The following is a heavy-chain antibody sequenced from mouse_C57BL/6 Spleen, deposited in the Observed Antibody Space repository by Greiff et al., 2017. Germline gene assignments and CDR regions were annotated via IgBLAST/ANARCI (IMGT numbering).Heavy chain of an antibody. Sequence: PGASVKLSCKASGYTFPDYYINWVKQRPGQGLEWIARIYPGSGNTYYNEKFKGKATLTAEKSSSTAYMQLSSLTSEDSAVYFCARGTTVVAPLDYWGQGTTLTVSS. CDR2: IYPGSGNT. J-gene: IGHJ2*01. V-gene: IGHV1-76*01. CDR3: ARGTTVVAPLDY. D-gene: IGHD1-1*01. CDR1: GYTFPDYY.